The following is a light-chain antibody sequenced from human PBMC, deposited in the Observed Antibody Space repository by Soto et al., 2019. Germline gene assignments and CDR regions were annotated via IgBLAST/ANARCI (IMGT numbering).Light chain of an antibody. Sequence: DIVMTQSPDSLAVPLGERAIINCKSSQSVLYSSNNKNYLAWYQQKPGQPPKLLIYWASTRESGVPDRFSGSGSGTDFTLTISSLQAEDVAVHYCQQYYSTPLTFGGGTKVEIK. CDR1: QSVLYSSNNKNY. CDR3: QQYYSTPLT. CDR2: WAS. V-gene: IGKV4-1*01. J-gene: IGKJ4*01.